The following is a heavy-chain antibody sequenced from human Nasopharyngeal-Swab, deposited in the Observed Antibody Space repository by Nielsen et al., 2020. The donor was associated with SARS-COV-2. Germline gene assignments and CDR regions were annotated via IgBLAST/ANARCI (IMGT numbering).Heavy chain of an antibody. D-gene: IGHD2-2*01. CDR1: GFTFGDYY. J-gene: IGHJ4*02. Sequence: GESLKISCAASGFTFGDYYMSWIRQAPGKGLEWLSHISSTGSITYYADSVKGRFTISRDNAKNSLYLQMDSLTVDDTAVYYCSRPAARRGPFHYWGQGTPVIVSS. V-gene: IGHV3-11*01. CDR2: ISSTGSIT. CDR3: SRPAARRGPFHY.